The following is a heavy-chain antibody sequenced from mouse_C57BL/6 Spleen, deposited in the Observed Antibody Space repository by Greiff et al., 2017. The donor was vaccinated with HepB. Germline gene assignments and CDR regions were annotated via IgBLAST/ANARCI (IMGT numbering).Heavy chain of an antibody. CDR1: GYTFTSYW. CDR3: AKGGARGFAY. J-gene: IGHJ3*01. Sequence: QVQLKQPGAELVRPGSSVKLSCKASGYTFTSYWMHWVKQRPIQGLEWIGNIDPSDSETHYNQKFKDKATLTVDKSSSTAYMQLSSLTSEDSAVYYCAKGGARGFAYWGQGTLVTVSA. V-gene: IGHV1-52*01. CDR2: IDPSDSET.